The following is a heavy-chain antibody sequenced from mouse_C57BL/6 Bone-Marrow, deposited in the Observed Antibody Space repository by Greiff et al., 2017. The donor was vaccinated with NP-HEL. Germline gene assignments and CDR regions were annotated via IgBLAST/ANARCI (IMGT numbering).Heavy chain of an antibody. J-gene: IGHJ1*03. CDR1: GFTFSDYG. V-gene: IGHV5-17*01. CDR3: ARRWLLVYFDV. Sequence: DVKLVESGGGLVKPGGSLKLSCAASGFTFSDYGMHWVRQAPEKGLEWVAYISSGSSTIYYADTVKGRFTISRDNAKNTLFLQMTSLRSEDTAMYCCARRWLLVYFDVWGTGTTVTVSS. D-gene: IGHD2-3*01. CDR2: ISSGSSTI.